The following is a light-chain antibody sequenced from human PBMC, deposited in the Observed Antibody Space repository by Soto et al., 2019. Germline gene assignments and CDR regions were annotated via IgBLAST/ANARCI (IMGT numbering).Light chain of an antibody. Sequence: EIVLTQSPGTRSLSPGERATLSCRASQSVSSSYLAWYQQKPGQAPRLLIYGASSRATGIPDRFSGSGSGTDFTLTISRLEPEEFAVYYCQQYGSSPLYTFGQGTKLEIK. CDR3: QQYGSSPLYT. CDR2: GAS. V-gene: IGKV3-20*01. J-gene: IGKJ2*01. CDR1: QSVSSSY.